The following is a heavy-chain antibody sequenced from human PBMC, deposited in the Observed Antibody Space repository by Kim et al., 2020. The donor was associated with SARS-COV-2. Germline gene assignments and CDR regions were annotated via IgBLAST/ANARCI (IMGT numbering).Heavy chain of an antibody. Sequence: GGSLRLSCAASGFTFDDYDMNWVRQAPGKGLEWVSLISGDGGSTYYADSVKGRFTISRDNSKNSLYLQMNSMRTEDTALYYCANSWWTLRLGELSFYWYYFDFWGQGTLVTVSS. V-gene: IGHV3-43*02. CDR1: GFTFDDYD. CDR2: ISGDGGST. J-gene: IGHJ4*01. CDR3: ANSWWTLRLGELSFYWYYFDF. D-gene: IGHD3-16*02.